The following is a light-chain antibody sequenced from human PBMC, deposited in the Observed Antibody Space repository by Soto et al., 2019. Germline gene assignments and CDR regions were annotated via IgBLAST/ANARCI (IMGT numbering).Light chain of an antibody. Sequence: QSVLTQPASVSGSPGQSITISCTGTSTDVGRYNYVSWYQQHPGKAPKLMVYDVSNRPSWVSIRFSGSKSGITASLTISGLQAEDEADYYCTSYTSDSTYVFGTGTKLTVL. CDR1: STDVGRYNY. J-gene: IGLJ1*01. CDR3: TSYTSDSTYV. V-gene: IGLV2-14*01. CDR2: DVS.